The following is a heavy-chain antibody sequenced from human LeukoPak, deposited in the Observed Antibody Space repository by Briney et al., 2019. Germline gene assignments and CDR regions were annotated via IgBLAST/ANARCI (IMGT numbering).Heavy chain of an antibody. CDR3: AKVWDKGPDY. CDR1: GFTFSSYA. CDR2: ISYDGSNK. Sequence: GRSLRLSCAASGFTFSSYAMHWVRQAPGKGLEWVAVISYDGSNKHYADSAKGRFTISRDNSKNTLYLQMNSLRAEDTAVYYCAKVWDKGPDYWGQGTLVTVSS. V-gene: IGHV3-30*04. J-gene: IGHJ4*02. D-gene: IGHD3-16*01.